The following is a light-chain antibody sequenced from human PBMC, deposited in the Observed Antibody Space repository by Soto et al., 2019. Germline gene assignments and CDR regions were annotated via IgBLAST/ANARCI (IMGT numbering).Light chain of an antibody. V-gene: IGKV2-30*01. CDR1: QSLVYSDGNTY. CDR2: KVS. Sequence: DVVMTQSPLSLPVTLGQPASISCRSSQSLVYSDGNTYLTWFQQRPGQSPRRLIYKVSNRDSGVPDRFSDSGSGTDFPLKITRVEAEDVGVYYCMQGTHYPPYTFGQGTKLEIK. CDR3: MQGTHYPPYT. J-gene: IGKJ2*01.